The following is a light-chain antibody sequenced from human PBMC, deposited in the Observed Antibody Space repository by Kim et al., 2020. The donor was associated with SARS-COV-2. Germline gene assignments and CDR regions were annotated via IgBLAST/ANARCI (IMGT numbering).Light chain of an antibody. Sequence: LGQTVRITCQGDSRRSYYASWYQQKPGQAPVLVIYGKNNRPSGIPDRFSGSSSGNTASLTITGAQAEDEADYYCNSRDSSGNHLVFGGGTKLTVL. V-gene: IGLV3-19*01. CDR2: GKN. CDR1: SRRSYY. CDR3: NSRDSSGNHLV. J-gene: IGLJ2*01.